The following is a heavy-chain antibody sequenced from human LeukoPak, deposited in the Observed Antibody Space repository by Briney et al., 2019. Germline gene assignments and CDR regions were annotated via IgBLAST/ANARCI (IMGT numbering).Heavy chain of an antibody. CDR1: GGSFTSYY. CDR3: ARLLVRGVLDY. V-gene: IGHV4-4*08. D-gene: IGHD3-10*01. J-gene: IGHJ4*02. CDR2: VYTSGST. Sequence: PSETLSLTCTVSGGSFTSYYWTWIRQPPGEGLEYIGYVYTSGSTNYNPSLKSRVTISVDTSKNQFSLRLSSVTAADTGVYYCARLLVRGVLDYWDQGTLFTVSS.